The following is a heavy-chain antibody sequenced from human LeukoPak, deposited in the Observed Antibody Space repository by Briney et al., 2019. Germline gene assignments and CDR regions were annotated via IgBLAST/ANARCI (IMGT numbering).Heavy chain of an antibody. D-gene: IGHD5-24*01. J-gene: IGHJ4*02. CDR3: ARERDGRFFDY. CDR2: INQEGSEK. Sequence: TGGSLRLSCAVSGLTFRSYWMSWVRQAPGKGLEWVANINQEGSEKYFVDSVKGRFTISRDNAKNSLHLQMNTLRAEDTAVYYCARERDGRFFDYWGQGTLDTVSS. CDR1: GLTFRSYW. V-gene: IGHV3-7*01.